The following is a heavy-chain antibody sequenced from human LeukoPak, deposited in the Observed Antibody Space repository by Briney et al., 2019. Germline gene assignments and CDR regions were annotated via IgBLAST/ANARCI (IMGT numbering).Heavy chain of an antibody. CDR1: GSTFSSYG. CDR3: AKSGYHGSSGYN. D-gene: IGHD3-22*01. V-gene: IGHV3-30*18. CDR2: ISYDGSNK. Sequence: GGSLRLSCAASGSTFSSYGMHWVRQAPGKGLEWVAVISYDGSNKYYADSVKGRFTISRDNSKNTLYLQMNSLRAEDTAVYYCAKSGYHGSSGYNWGQGTLVTVSS. J-gene: IGHJ4*02.